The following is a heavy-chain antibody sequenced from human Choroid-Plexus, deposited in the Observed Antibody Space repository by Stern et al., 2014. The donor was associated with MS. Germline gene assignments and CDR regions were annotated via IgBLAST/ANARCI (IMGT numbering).Heavy chain of an antibody. CDR2: INPNTGGT. CDR3: ARDQRGITIFGVVTDYYYLGMDV. Sequence: QVQLVQSGAEVKKLGGSVKVSCKTSGYIFTGYYIHWVRQAPGQGLEWMAWINPNTGGTKYAQKFQGRVTMSRDTSISTAYVELNSLTSDDTAVYYCARDQRGITIFGVVTDYYYLGMDVWGQGTTVTVSS. D-gene: IGHD3-3*01. V-gene: IGHV1-2*02. J-gene: IGHJ6*02. CDR1: GYIFTGYY.